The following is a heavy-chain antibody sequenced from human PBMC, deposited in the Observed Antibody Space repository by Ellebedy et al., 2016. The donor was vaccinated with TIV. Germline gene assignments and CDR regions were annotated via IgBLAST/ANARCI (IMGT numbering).Heavy chain of an antibody. J-gene: IGHJ6*02. CDR1: GGSISSATYH. D-gene: IGHD3-10*01. CDR2: IDYSGST. CDR3: ARLQGLLRGGVDV. V-gene: IGHV4-39*01. Sequence: SETLSLTCTVSGGSISSATYHWGWIRQPPGKGLEWIGSIDYSGSTYPYPSLKSRVSISMDTSKSQSSLRLSSLTAADTAVYYCARLQGLLRGGVDVWGQGTTVTVSS.